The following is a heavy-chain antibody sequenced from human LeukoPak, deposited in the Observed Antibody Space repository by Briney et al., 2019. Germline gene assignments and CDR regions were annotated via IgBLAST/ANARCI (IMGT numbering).Heavy chain of an antibody. J-gene: IGHJ5*02. Sequence: SETLSLTCTVSGGSISSYYWSWIRQPPGKGLEWIGYIYYSGSTNYNPSLKSRVTISVDTSKNQFSLKLSSVTAADTAVYYCARGDVTKIAGLDPWGQGTLVTVSS. CDR1: GGSISSYY. V-gene: IGHV4-59*01. D-gene: IGHD6-13*01. CDR2: IYYSGST. CDR3: ARGDVTKIAGLDP.